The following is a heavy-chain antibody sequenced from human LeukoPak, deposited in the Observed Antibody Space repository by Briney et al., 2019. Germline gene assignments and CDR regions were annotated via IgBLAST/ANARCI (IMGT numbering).Heavy chain of an antibody. J-gene: IGHJ6*02. CDR1: GYTFTIYG. D-gene: IGHD3-9*01. CDR2: ISAYNGNT. Sequence: GASVKVSCKASGYTFTIYGISWVRQAPGQGLEWMGWISAYNGNTNYAQKLQGRVTMTTDTSTSTAYMELRSLRSDDTAVYYCARDKENRIFVGDSPSSGMDVWGQGTTVTVSS. CDR3: ARDKENRIFVGDSPSSGMDV. V-gene: IGHV1-18*01.